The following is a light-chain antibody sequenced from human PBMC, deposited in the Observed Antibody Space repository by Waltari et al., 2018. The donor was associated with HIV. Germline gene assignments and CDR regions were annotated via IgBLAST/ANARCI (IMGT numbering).Light chain of an antibody. CDR3: AARDDILSGSWV. V-gene: IGLV1-44*01. Sequence: HSVLTQAPSASGNLGQRVTISCSGSISNIGTNSVSWFQQLPGMSPRLIIFSDSQRPSGVPDRFSASKSGTSASLAIDGLESGDEADYYCAARDDILSGSWVFGGGT. CDR1: ISNIGTNS. CDR2: SDS. J-gene: IGLJ3*02.